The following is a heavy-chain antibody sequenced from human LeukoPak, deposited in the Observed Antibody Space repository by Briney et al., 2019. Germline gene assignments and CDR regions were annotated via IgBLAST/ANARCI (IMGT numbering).Heavy chain of an antibody. D-gene: IGHD3-22*01. V-gene: IGHV5-51*01. Sequence: GGSLRLSCAASGFTFTSYWIAWVRQMPGKGLEWMGIVYPGDSDTRYSPSFQGQVTISADKSINTAYLQWSSLKASDTAMYYCARTAEASSGYSYWGQGTLVTVSS. J-gene: IGHJ4*02. CDR1: GFTFTSYW. CDR2: VYPGDSDT. CDR3: ARTAEASSGYSY.